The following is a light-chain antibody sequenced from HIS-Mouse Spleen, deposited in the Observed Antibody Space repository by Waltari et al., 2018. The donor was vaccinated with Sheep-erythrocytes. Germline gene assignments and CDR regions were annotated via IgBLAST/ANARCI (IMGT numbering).Light chain of an antibody. J-gene: IGLJ3*02. CDR3: CSYAGSYTWV. CDR1: SSDVGGYNY. CDR2: DVS. V-gene: IGLV2-11*01. Sequence: QSALTQPASVSGSPGQSITISCTGTSSDVGGYNYVSWYQQHPGNAPELMIYDVSKRPSGVPDRFSGSKSGNTASLTISGLQAEDEADYYCCSYAGSYTWVFGGGTKLTVL.